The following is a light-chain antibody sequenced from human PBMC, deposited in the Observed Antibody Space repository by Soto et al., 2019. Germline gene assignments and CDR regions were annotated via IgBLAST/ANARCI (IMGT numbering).Light chain of an antibody. J-gene: IGKJ4*01. V-gene: IGKV3-20*01. Sequence: EIVLTQSPGTLSLSPGERATLSCRASQSVSSSSLAWYQQKPGQAPSLPTYDTSSRAPGIPDRFSGSGSGTDFTLTISRLEPEDFAVYYCQQYVSSPLTFGGGTKVDIK. CDR3: QQYVSSPLT. CDR2: DTS. CDR1: QSVSSSS.